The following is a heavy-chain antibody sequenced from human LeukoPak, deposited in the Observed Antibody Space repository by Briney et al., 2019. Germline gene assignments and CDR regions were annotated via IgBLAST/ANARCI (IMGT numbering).Heavy chain of an antibody. D-gene: IGHD3-22*01. CDR3: ARDGHRMYYYETGIYRFDF. V-gene: IGHV1-69*10. CDR1: GGTFSSYA. Sequence: GASVKVSCKVSGGTFSSYAISWVRQAPGQGLEWMGGIIPIFGIANYAQKFQGRVTITADKSTSTTYMELISLRSEDTAVYYCARDGHRMYYYETGIYRFDFWGQGTLVTVSS. J-gene: IGHJ4*02. CDR2: IIPIFGIA.